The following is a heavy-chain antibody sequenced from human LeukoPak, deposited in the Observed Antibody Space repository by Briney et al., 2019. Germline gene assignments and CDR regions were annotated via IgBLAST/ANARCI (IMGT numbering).Heavy chain of an antibody. V-gene: IGHV3-21*01. Sequence: GGSLRLSCAASGFTFSSYSMNWVRQAPGKGLEWASSISSSGTYVYYADSVKGRFTISRDNAKNSLSLQMNSLRADDAAVYYCARASSKQLAGYLPDGFDIWGQGTMVTVSS. J-gene: IGHJ3*02. CDR1: GFTFSSYS. CDR3: ARASSKQLAGYLPDGFDI. D-gene: IGHD3-9*01. CDR2: ISSSGTYV.